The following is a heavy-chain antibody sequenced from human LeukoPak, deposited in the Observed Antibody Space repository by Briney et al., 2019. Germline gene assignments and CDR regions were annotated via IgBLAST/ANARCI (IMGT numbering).Heavy chain of an antibody. Sequence: SEILSLTCSVSGASISGYYYNWIRQPPGKGLEWIGYVYYSGITNFNPSLKSRVTMSVDTSKNQFSLKVSSVTAADTAVYYCARVLLSSGSSTWGQGTLVTVSS. CDR2: VYYSGIT. V-gene: IGHV4-59*01. D-gene: IGHD3-22*01. CDR3: ARVLLSSGSST. CDR1: GASISGYY. J-gene: IGHJ5*02.